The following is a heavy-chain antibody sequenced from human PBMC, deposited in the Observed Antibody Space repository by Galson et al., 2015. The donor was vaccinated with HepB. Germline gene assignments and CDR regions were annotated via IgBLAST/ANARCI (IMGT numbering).Heavy chain of an antibody. J-gene: IGHJ3*02. V-gene: IGHV1-69*02. CDR2: IIPILGIA. CDR1: GGTFSSYT. CDR3: ARNPTVYYAFDI. Sequence: SVKVSCKASGGTFSSYTISWVRQAPGQGLEWMGRIIPILGIANYAQKFQGRVTITADKSTSTAYMELSSLRSEDTAVYYCARNPTVYYAFDIWGQGTMVTVSS. D-gene: IGHD4-17*01.